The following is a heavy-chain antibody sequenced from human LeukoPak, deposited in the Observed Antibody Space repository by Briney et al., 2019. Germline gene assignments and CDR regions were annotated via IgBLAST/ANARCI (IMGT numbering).Heavy chain of an antibody. CDR3: AKLIAGYDFWSGHHGDY. V-gene: IGHV3-33*06. Sequence: GGSLRLSRAASGCTFSSYGMHWVRQAPGKGLEWVAVIWYDGSNKYYADSVKGRFTISRDNSKNTLYLQMNSLRAEDTAVYYCAKLIAGYDFWSGHHGDYWGQGTLVTVSS. CDR1: GCTFSSYG. CDR2: IWYDGSNK. D-gene: IGHD3-3*01. J-gene: IGHJ4*02.